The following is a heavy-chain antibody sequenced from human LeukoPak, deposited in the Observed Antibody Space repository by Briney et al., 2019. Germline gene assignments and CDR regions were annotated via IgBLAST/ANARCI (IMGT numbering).Heavy chain of an antibody. V-gene: IGHV1-24*01. CDR1: GYTLTELS. CDR3: VTSFHIIVVITTGAFDI. Sequence: ASVKVSCKVSGYTLTELSMHWVRQAPGKGLEWMGGFDPEDGETIYAQKFQGRVTMTEDTSTDTAYMELSSLRSEDTAVYYCVTSFHIIVVITTGAFDIWGQGTMVTVSS. CDR2: FDPEDGET. D-gene: IGHD3-22*01. J-gene: IGHJ3*02.